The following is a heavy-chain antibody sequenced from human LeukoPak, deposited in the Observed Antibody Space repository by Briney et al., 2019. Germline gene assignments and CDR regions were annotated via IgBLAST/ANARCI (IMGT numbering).Heavy chain of an antibody. Sequence: GGSLRLSCAASGFTFSSYGMHWVHQAPGKGLEWVAFIRYDGSNKYYADSVKGRFTISRDNSKNTLYLRMNSLRAEDTAVYYCAKGLPPIVATITSDYWGQGTLVTVSS. J-gene: IGHJ4*02. D-gene: IGHD5-12*01. V-gene: IGHV3-30*02. CDR3: AKGLPPIVATITSDY. CDR2: IRYDGSNK. CDR1: GFTFSSYG.